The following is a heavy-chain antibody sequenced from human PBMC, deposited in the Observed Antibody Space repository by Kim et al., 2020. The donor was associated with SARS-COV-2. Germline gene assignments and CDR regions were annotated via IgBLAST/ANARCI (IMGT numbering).Heavy chain of an antibody. CDR1: GFTFSSYA. CDR2: ISGSGGST. Sequence: GGSLRLSCAASGFTFSSYAMSWVRQAPGKGLEWVSAISGSGGSTYYADSVKGRFTISRDNSKNTLYLQMNSLRAEDTAVYYCAKSSSWLYDYVWGSYLDAFDIGGQGTMVTVSS. J-gene: IGHJ3*02. D-gene: IGHD3-16*02. V-gene: IGHV3-23*01. CDR3: AKSSSWLYDYVWGSYLDAFDI.